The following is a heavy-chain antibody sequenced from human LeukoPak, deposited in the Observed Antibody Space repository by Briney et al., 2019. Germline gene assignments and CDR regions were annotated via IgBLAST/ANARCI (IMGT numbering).Heavy chain of an antibody. CDR1: GGSISSSGNY. J-gene: IGHJ6*02. D-gene: IGHD6-19*01. CDR3: ARRGVSSGPYHYGMDV. Sequence: SETLSLTCAVSGGSISSSGNYGGWIRQPPGKGLEWIGSIYYSGSTYYNPSLKSRVTISVDTSKNQFSLKLSSVTAADTAVYYCARRGVSSGPYHYGMDVWGQGTTVTVSS. V-gene: IGHV4-39*01. CDR2: IYYSGST.